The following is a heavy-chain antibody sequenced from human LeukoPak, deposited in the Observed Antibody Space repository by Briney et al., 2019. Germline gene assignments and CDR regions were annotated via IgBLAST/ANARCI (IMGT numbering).Heavy chain of an antibody. J-gene: IGHJ2*01. D-gene: IGHD2-21*02. V-gene: IGHV3-23*01. Sequence: GGSLRLSCAASGFTFNSYAISWVRQAPGKGLEWVSTISENGGSTYYADSVKGRFTISRDNSKNTLYLQMNNLRAEDTAIYYCAMDPCGGNCIWYFALWGRGTLVTVSS. CDR2: ISENGGST. CDR1: GFTFNSYA. CDR3: AMDPCGGNCIWYFAL.